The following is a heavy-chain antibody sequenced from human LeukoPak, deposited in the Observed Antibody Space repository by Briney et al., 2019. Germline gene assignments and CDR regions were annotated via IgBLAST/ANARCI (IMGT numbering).Heavy chain of an antibody. Sequence: SETLSLTCAVSGYSISSGYYWGWIRQPPGKGLEWIGSIYHSGSTYYNPSRKSRVTISVDTSKNQFSLKLSSVTAADTAVYYCARGVGAAAEHWFDPWGQGTLVTVSS. D-gene: IGHD6-13*01. CDR2: IYHSGST. V-gene: IGHV4-38-2*01. CDR1: GYSISSGYY. J-gene: IGHJ5*02. CDR3: ARGVGAAAEHWFDP.